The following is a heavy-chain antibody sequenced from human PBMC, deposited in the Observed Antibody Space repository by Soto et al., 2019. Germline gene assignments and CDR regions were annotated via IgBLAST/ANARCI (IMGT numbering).Heavy chain of an antibody. V-gene: IGHV3-15*01. D-gene: IGHD1-1*01. J-gene: IGHJ5*02. CDR2: IKRETDGRTT. CDR3: TTAPRGYFGPSDP. Sequence: PDGSLRLSCAAAAFSVGHARMMSVRQARGKGLEWVGRIKRETDGRTTDYAAPVKGRFTISRDDSKNSLYLQMHSLKTEDTAVYYCTTAPRGYFGPSDPCGQGPLSTVSS. CDR1: AFSVGHAR.